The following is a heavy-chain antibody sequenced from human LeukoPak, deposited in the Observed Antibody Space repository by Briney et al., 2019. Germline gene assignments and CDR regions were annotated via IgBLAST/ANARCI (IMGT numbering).Heavy chain of an antibody. V-gene: IGHV1-2*02. CDR2: INPNSGGT. J-gene: IGHJ2*01. D-gene: IGHD1-14*01. CDR1: GYTFTGYY. CDR3: ARPRRINGNQIDL. Sequence: ASVKVSCKASGYTFTGYYMHWVRQAPGQGLEWMGWINPNSGGTNYAQKFQGRVTMTRDTSISTAYLQWSSLKASDSAMYYCARPRRINGNQIDLWGRGTLVTVSS.